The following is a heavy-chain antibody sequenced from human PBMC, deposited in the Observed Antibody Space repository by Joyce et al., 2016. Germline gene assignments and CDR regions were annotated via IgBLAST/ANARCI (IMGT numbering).Heavy chain of an antibody. V-gene: IGHV3-30*04. CDR3: ARDGNSVRDSYDYGMDV. Sequence: QVQLVESGGGVVQPGKSLRLSCVASGFTFSSHGVHWVRQAPGKGLEWVAVVSYDGRDTYYAGSVQGRFTISRDNSKNTLSLQMNNVRPDDSGVYYCARDGNSVRDSYDYGMDVWGQGTTVTVSS. CDR2: VSYDGRDT. D-gene: IGHD4-23*01. J-gene: IGHJ6*02. CDR1: GFTFSSHG.